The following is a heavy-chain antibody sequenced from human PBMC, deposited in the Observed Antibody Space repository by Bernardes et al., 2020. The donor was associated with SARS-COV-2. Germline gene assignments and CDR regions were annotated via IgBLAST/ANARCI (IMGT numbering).Heavy chain of an antibody. CDR3: ARDKTGQWLVGDGGMDV. J-gene: IGHJ6*02. Sequence: PESLSLTCIVFARFMSRDYGSWIRQPPGNGLEWNGYVNYSGSTNYNPSLKSRVTISVDTSKNQFSLKLSSVTAADTAVYYCARDKTGQWLVGDGGMDVWGQGTTVSVSS. V-gene: IGHV4-59*01. CDR2: VNYSGST. CDR1: ARFMSRDY. D-gene: IGHD6-19*01.